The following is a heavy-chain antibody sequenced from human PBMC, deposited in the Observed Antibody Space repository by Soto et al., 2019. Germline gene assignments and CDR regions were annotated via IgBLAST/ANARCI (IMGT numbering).Heavy chain of an antibody. CDR1: GFTFSSYS. J-gene: IGHJ6*03. V-gene: IGHV3-21*01. CDR3: ARVGSSSWYSYLYYYYMDV. Sequence: PGGSLRLSCAASGFTFSSYSMNWVRQAPGKKLEWISSISSSSSYIYYADSVKGRFTISRDNAKNSLYLQMNSLRAEDTAVYYCARVGSSSWYSYLYYYYMDVWGKGTTVTVSS. D-gene: IGHD6-13*01. CDR2: ISSSSSYI.